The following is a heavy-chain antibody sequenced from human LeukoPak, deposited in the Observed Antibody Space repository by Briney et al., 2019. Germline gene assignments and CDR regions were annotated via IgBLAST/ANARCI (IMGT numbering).Heavy chain of an antibody. J-gene: IGHJ3*02. V-gene: IGHV3-74*01. CDR3: ASLSGWDNAFDI. D-gene: IGHD6-19*01. CDR2: INGDGSNT. Sequence: RSGGSLRLSCAASGFPFRSYWMEWVSQAPGKGLVWVSTINGDGSNTGYADSVKDRFTISRDNAKNTLYLQMNSLRGEDTAVYCCASLSGWDNAFDIWGQGTMVTVSS. CDR1: GFPFRSYW.